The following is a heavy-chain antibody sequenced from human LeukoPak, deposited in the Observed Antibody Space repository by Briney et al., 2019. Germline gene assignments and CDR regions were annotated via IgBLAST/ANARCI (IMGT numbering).Heavy chain of an antibody. CDR1: GGSLSSSSYY. J-gene: IGHJ4*02. CDR3: ARGASSRFEH. D-gene: IGHD6-13*01. V-gene: IGHV4-39*07. Sequence: SETLSLTCTVPGGSLSSSSYYWGWIRQPPGKGLEWIGSIYYSGSTYYNPSLKSRVTISEDTSKNQFSLKLSSVTAADTAVYYCARGASSRFEHWGQGTLVTVSS. CDR2: IYYSGST.